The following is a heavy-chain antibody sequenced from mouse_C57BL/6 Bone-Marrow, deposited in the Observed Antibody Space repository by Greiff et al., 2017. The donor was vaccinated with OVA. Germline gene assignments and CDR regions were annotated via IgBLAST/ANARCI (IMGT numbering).Heavy chain of an antibody. D-gene: IGHD1-1*01. CDR2: IIPGSGGT. CDR1: GYAFTNYL. Sequence: VQLQQSGAELVRPGTSVKVSCKASGYAFTNYLIEWVKQRPGQGLEWIGVIIPGSGGTNYNEKFKGKATLTADKSSSTAYMQLSSLTSEDSAVYFCARADTTVVATFDYWGQGTTLTVSS. V-gene: IGHV1-54*01. CDR3: ARADTTVVATFDY. J-gene: IGHJ2*01.